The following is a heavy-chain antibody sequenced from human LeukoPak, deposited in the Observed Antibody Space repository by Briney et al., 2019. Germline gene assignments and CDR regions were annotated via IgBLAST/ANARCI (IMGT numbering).Heavy chain of an antibody. Sequence: SETLSLTCAVYGGSFSGYYWSWIRQPPGMGLEWIGEINHSGSTNYNPSLKSRVTISVDTSKNQFSLKLSAVTAADTAVYCCARVKSYDILTGYYSSQGNWFDPWRQGTLVTVSS. CDR1: GGSFSGYY. CDR2: INHSGST. CDR3: ARVKSYDILTGYYSSQGNWFDP. D-gene: IGHD3-9*01. J-gene: IGHJ5*02. V-gene: IGHV4-34*01.